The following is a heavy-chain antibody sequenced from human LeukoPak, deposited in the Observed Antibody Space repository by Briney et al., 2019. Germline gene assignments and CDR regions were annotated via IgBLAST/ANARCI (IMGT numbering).Heavy chain of an antibody. CDR2: ISAYNGNT. Sequence: ASVKVSCKASGYTFTSYGISWVRQAPGQGLEWMGWISAYNGNTNYAQKLQGRVTMTTDTSTSKAYMELRSLRSDDTAVYYCARVNSGSYEYYFDYWGQGTLVTVSS. J-gene: IGHJ4*02. V-gene: IGHV1-18*01. CDR1: GYTFTSYG. D-gene: IGHD1-26*01. CDR3: ARVNSGSYEYYFDY.